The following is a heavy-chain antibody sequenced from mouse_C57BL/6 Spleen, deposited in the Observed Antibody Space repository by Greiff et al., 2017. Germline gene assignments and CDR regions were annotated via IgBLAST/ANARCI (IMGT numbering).Heavy chain of an antibody. CDR3: ASVITTAYYYAMDY. J-gene: IGHJ4*01. D-gene: IGHD1-1*01. CDR2: IHPNSGST. CDR1: GYTFTSYW. Sequence: QVQLQQPGAELVKPGASVKLSCKASGYTFTSYWMHWVKQRPGQGLEWIGMIHPNSGSTNYNEKFKSKATLTVDKSSSTAYMQLSSLTSDDSAVYYCASVITTAYYYAMDYWGQGTSVTVSS. V-gene: IGHV1-64*01.